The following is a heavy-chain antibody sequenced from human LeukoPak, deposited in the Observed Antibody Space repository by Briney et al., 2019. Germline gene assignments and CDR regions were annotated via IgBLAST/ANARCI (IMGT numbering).Heavy chain of an antibody. CDR2: TYYRSKWYS. CDR3: ASAYSSGKDYYFNY. Sequence: QTLSLTSAISGDSVSINSATWNWIRQSPSRGLEWLGRTYYRSKWYSDSAVSVKSRITINPDTSKNQFSLQLNSVTPEDTAVYYCASAYSSGKDYYFNYWGQGTLVTVSS. V-gene: IGHV6-1*01. CDR1: GDSVSINSAT. J-gene: IGHJ4*02. D-gene: IGHD6-19*01.